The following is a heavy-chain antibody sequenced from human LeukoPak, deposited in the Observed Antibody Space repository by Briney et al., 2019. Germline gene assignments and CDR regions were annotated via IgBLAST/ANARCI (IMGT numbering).Heavy chain of an antibody. Sequence: ASVKVSCKASGYTFSSSDINWVRQAAGQGLEWMGWMNPNRGSTGYAQKFQGRVTMTRDTSINTAYMELSSLRVEDTAVYYCARDKRGQAAEDDPFDIWGQGTMVTVSS. J-gene: IGHJ3*02. CDR1: GYTFSSSD. CDR2: MNPNRGST. CDR3: ARDKRGQAAEDDPFDI. V-gene: IGHV1-8*02. D-gene: IGHD6-13*01.